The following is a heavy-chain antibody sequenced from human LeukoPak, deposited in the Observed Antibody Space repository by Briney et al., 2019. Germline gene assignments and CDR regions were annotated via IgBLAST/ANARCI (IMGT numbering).Heavy chain of an antibody. CDR1: AYTFTGYY. Sequence: ASVKVSCKASAYTFTGYYMHWVRQAPGQGLEWMGWINPNSGGTNYAQKFQGRVTMTRDTSISTAYMELSRLRSDDTAVYYCAKLHKDTAMAKQYYFDYWGQGTLVTVSS. J-gene: IGHJ4*02. V-gene: IGHV1-2*02. CDR2: INPNSGGT. CDR3: AKLHKDTAMAKQYYFDY. D-gene: IGHD5-18*01.